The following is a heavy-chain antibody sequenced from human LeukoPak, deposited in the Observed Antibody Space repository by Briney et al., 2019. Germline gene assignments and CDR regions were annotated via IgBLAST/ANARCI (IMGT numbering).Heavy chain of an antibody. CDR2: IWYDGSDE. CDR3: AKGGGELGSGSLDY. Sequence: GGSLRLSCAASKFIFSDYGMHWVRQAPGKGLEWVAFIWYDGSDEYYADSVKGRLTISRDNSKNTLYLQMNSLTTEDTAVYYCAKGGGELGSGSLDYWGQGTLVTVTS. J-gene: IGHJ4*02. V-gene: IGHV3-30*02. D-gene: IGHD3-10*01. CDR1: KFIFSDYG.